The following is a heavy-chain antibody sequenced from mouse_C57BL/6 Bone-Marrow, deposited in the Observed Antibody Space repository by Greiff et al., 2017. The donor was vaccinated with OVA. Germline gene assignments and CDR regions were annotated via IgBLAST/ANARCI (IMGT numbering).Heavy chain of an antibody. J-gene: IGHJ4*01. CDR2: ISSGGDYI. D-gene: IGHD2-1*01. Sequence: EVQLQASGDGLVKPGGSLKLSCAASGFTFSSYAMSWVRQTPEKRLEWVAYISSGGDYIYYADTVKGRFTISRDNARNTLYLQMSSLKSEDTAMYYCTRLLDAMDYWGQGTSVTVSS. V-gene: IGHV5-9-1*02. CDR1: GFTFSSYA. CDR3: TRLLDAMDY.